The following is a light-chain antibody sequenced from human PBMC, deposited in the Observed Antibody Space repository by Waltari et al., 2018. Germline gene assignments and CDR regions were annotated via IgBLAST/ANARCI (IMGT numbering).Light chain of an antibody. Sequence: AIQLTQSPSFLSASVGDRVTITCRASQGISSALAWYQQKPGKAPKLLIYDASSLESGVPSRFSGSGSGTDFTLTISSLQPEDFATYYCQQFNSYSITFGQGTRLEIK. CDR3: QQFNSYSIT. V-gene: IGKV1-13*02. J-gene: IGKJ5*01. CDR1: QGISSA. CDR2: DAS.